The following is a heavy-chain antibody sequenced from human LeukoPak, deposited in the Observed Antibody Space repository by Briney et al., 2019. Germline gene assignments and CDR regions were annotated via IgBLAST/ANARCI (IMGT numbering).Heavy chain of an antibody. CDR2: IYESGST. CDR3: ARGAWATRLGS. V-gene: IGHV4-34*01. J-gene: IGHJ4*02. Sequence: SETLSLTCAVYGESLNSYYWSWIRQPPGKGLEWIGEIYESGSTEYNPSLKSRITISMVPSKQQFSLSLTSVTAADTAVYYCARGAWATRLGSWGLGTPVIVSS. D-gene: IGHD2-15*01. CDR1: GESLNSYY.